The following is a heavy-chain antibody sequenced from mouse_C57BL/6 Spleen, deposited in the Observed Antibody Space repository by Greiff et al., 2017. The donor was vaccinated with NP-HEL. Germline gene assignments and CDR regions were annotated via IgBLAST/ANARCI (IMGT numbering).Heavy chain of an antibody. CDR3: ARLLNDYDVGFAY. D-gene: IGHD2-4*01. CDR2: ISSGGSYT. J-gene: IGHJ3*01. V-gene: IGHV5-6*01. Sequence: EVQGVESGGDLVKPGGSLKLSCAASGFTFSSYGMSWVRQTPDKRLEWVATISSGGSYTYYPDSVKGRFTISRDNAKNTLYLQMSSLKSEDTAMYYCARLLNDYDVGFAYWGQGTLVTVSA. CDR1: GFTFSSYG.